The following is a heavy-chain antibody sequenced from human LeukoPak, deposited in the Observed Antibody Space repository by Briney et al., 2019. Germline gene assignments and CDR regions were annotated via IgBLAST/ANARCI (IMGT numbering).Heavy chain of an antibody. CDR2: ISGSGGST. D-gene: IGHD2-2*01. Sequence: PGGSLRLSCATSGFTFSSYAMSWVRQAPGKGLEWVSAISGSGGSTYYADSVKGRFTISRDNSKNTLYQQMNSLRAEDTAVYYCAKDRWVTDIVVVPAAKGGMDVWGKGTTVTVSS. CDR3: AKDRWVTDIVVVPAAKGGMDV. CDR1: GFTFSSYA. V-gene: IGHV3-23*01. J-gene: IGHJ6*04.